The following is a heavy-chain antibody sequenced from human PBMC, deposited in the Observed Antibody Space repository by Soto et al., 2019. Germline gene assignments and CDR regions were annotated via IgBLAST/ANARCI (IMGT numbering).Heavy chain of an antibody. CDR2: IWYDGSNK. CDR1: GFTFSSYG. V-gene: IGHV3-33*01. J-gene: IGHJ4*02. D-gene: IGHD5-12*01. CDR3: ARDLRVATGPDY. Sequence: GGSLRLSCAASGFTFSSYGMHWVRQAPGKGLEWVAVIWYDGSNKYYADSVKGRFTISRDNSKNTLYLQMNSLRAEDTAVYYCARDLRVATGPDYWGQGTLVTVSS.